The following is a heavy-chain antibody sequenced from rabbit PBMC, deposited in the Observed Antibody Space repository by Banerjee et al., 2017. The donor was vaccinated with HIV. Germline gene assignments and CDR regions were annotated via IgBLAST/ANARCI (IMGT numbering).Heavy chain of an antibody. V-gene: IGHV1S40*01. Sequence: QSLEESGGDLVKPGASLTLTCTASGFSFSSGYDMCWVRQAPGKGLEWIACIYAGSSGNPYYASWAKGRFTVSKTASTTGTLQMTSLTAADTATEGGERGQEKRGSGVSFTLWCQVPLVPVS. CDR2: IYAGSSGNP. CDR1: GFSFSSGYD. J-gene: IGHJ4*01. D-gene: IGHD1-1*01. CDR3: ERGQEKRGSGVSFTL.